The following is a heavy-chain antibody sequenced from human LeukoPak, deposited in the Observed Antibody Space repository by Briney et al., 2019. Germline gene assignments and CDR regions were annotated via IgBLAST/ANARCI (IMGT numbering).Heavy chain of an antibody. CDR2: ISSSSSYI. Sequence: GGSLRLSCVASGFTFSSYSMNWVRQAPGKGLEWVSSISSSSSYIYYADSVKGRFTISRDNAKNSLYLQMNSLRAEDTAVYYCASITMVRGVNGWFDPWGQGTLVTVSS. CDR1: GFTFSSYS. J-gene: IGHJ5*02. V-gene: IGHV3-21*01. CDR3: ASITMVRGVNGWFDP. D-gene: IGHD3-10*01.